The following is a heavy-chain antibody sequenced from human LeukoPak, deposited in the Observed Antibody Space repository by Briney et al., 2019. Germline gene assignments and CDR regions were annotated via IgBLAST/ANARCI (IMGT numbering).Heavy chain of an antibody. D-gene: IGHD3-3*01. CDR1: GFSISNYW. V-gene: IGHV3-7*01. Sequence: SGGSLRLSCAASGFSISNYWMTWVRQPPGKGLEWVATMQPDGSTKYYVDSVRGRFTISRDSAKNSLFLQMNSLRADDAAVFYCTDFDHFWGQGTLVTVSS. CDR3: TDFDHF. J-gene: IGHJ4*02. CDR2: MQPDGSTK.